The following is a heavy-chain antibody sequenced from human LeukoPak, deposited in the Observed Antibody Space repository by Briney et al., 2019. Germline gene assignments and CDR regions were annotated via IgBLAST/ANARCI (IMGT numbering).Heavy chain of an antibody. CDR2: INAGNGNT. J-gene: IGHJ4*02. Sequence: ASVKVSCKASGYTFTSYAMHWVRQAPGQRLEWMGWINAGNGNTKYSQKLQGRVTMTTDTSTSTAYMELRSLRSDDTAVYYCARVVEGSSPFDYWGQGTLVTVSS. CDR1: GYTFTSYA. V-gene: IGHV1-3*01. CDR3: ARVVEGSSPFDY. D-gene: IGHD1-26*01.